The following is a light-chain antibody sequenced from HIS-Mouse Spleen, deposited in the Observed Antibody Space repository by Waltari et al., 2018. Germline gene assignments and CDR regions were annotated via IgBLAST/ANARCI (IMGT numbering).Light chain of an antibody. CDR1: SSAVGSYNL. CDR3: CSYAGSSTWV. CDR2: EGS. Sequence: QSALTQPASVSGSPGPSITISCTGTSSAVGSYNLVPWYQPHPGKAPKLMIYEGSKRPSGVSNRFSGSKSGNTASLTISGLQAEDEADYYCCSYAGSSTWVFGGGTKLTVL. V-gene: IGLV2-23*01. J-gene: IGLJ3*02.